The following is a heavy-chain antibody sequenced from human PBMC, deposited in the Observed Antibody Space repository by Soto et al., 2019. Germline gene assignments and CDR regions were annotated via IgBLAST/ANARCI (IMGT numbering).Heavy chain of an antibody. V-gene: IGHV1-69*08. CDR2: IIPILGIA. Sequence: QVQLVQSGAEVKKPGSSVKVSCKASGGTFSSYTISWVRQAPGQGLEWMGRIIPILGIANYAQKFQGRVTITADKSTSTAYMELSSLSSEDTAVYYFAREDCSGGSCYPGQHWGQGTLVTVSS. CDR1: GGTFSSYT. CDR3: AREDCSGGSCYPGQH. D-gene: IGHD2-15*01. J-gene: IGHJ1*01.